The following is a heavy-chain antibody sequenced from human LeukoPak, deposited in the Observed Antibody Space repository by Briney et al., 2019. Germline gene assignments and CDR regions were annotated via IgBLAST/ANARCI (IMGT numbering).Heavy chain of an antibody. Sequence: SETLSLTCTVSGYSISSGYYWGWIRQPPGKGLEWIGSIYHSGSTNYNPSLKSRVTISVDTSKNQFSLKLSSVTAADTAVYYCARGGRYYYDSSGYFAFDYWGQGTLVTVSS. J-gene: IGHJ4*02. D-gene: IGHD3-22*01. CDR1: GYSISSGYY. CDR2: IYHSGST. CDR3: ARGGRYYYDSSGYFAFDY. V-gene: IGHV4-38-2*02.